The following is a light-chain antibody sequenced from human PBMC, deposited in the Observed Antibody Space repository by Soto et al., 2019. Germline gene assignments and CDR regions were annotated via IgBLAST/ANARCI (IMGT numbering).Light chain of an antibody. CDR2: DTS. Sequence: QAVVTQEPSLTGSPGRTVTLTCGSSTGAVTSGHYPYWFQQKPGQAPRTLIYDTSNHHSWTPARSSGSLLGGKAALTLSGAHHEDEAEYYCLLACSGVEVFGGGTKLTVL. V-gene: IGLV7-46*01. CDR1: TGAVTSGHY. J-gene: IGLJ2*01. CDR3: LLACSGVEV.